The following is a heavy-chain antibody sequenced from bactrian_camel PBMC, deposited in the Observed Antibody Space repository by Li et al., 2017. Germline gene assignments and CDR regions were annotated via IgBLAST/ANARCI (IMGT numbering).Heavy chain of an antibody. CDR3: AAEDVSGWGTPSG. CDR2: INWNGATT. J-gene: IGHJ4*01. Sequence: WSLELSCTGPGYVNNKCGMGWFRRAPGKEREGVSCINWNGATTIYADSVKGRFTISRDNAQNTVYLQMDSLKSEDTALYYCAAEDVSGWGTPSGWGQGTQVTVS. CDR1: GYVNNKCG. D-gene: IGHD5*01. V-gene: IGHV3S60*01.